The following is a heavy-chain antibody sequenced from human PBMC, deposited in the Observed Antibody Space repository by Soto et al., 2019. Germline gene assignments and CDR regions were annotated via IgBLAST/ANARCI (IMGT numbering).Heavy chain of an antibody. Sequence: GGSLRLSCAASGFTFSSYAMHWVRQAPGKGLEYVSAISSNGGSTYYANSVKGSFTISRDNSKNTLYLQMGSLRAEDMAVYYCARRATTQDPYFDYWGQGTLVTVSS. D-gene: IGHD1-7*01. V-gene: IGHV3-64*01. CDR3: ARRATTQDPYFDY. CDR2: ISSNGGST. J-gene: IGHJ4*02. CDR1: GFTFSSYA.